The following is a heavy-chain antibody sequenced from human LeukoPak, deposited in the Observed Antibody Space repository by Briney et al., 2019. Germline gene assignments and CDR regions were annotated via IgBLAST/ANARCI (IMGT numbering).Heavy chain of an antibody. V-gene: IGHV1-2*02. J-gene: IGHJ4*02. CDR1: GYRFTDYW. CDR2: INPNSGGT. CDR3: ARDRGATFFDY. Sequence: GESLKISCKGSGYRFTDYWIAWVRQAPGQGLEWMGWINPNSGGTNYAQKFQGRVTMTRDTSISTAYMELSRLRSDDTAVYYCARDRGATFFDYWGQGTLVTVSS. D-gene: IGHD1-26*01.